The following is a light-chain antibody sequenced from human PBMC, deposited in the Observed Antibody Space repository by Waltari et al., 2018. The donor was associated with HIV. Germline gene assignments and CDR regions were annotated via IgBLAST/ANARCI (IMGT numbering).Light chain of an antibody. CDR2: DVT. V-gene: IGLV2-23*02. J-gene: IGLJ3*02. CDR3: FSYVGSSLWL. CDR1: SSDVGKYNL. Sequence: QSVLNQPASVSGSPGQSITIPCTGNSSDVGKYNLVSWYQTHPGTAPKLIIYDVTELPSGVSNRFSGFESANAASLTIAGVQAEDEADYYCFSYVGSSLWLFGGGTKLTVL.